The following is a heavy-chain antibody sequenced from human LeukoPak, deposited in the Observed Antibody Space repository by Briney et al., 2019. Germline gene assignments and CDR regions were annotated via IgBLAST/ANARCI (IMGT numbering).Heavy chain of an antibody. CDR1: GFTFSNAW. J-gene: IGHJ5*02. CDR3: TCVMTTVNNWFDP. V-gene: IGHV3-15*01. CDR2: IKSKTDGGTP. D-gene: IGHD4-17*01. Sequence: GGSLRLSRAASGFTFSNAWMSWVRQAPGKGLEWVGRIKSKTDGGTPDYAAPVKGRFTISRDDSKNTLYLQMNSLKTEDTAVYYCTCVMTTVNNWFDPWGQGTLVTVSS.